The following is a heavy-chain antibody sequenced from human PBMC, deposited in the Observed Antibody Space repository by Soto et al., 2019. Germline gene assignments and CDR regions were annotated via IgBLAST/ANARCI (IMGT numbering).Heavy chain of an antibody. D-gene: IGHD5-18*01. CDR2: IYYSGST. CDR1: GVSISSGHDY. V-gene: IGHV4-39*01. Sequence: QLQLQESGPGLVKPSETLSLTCTVSGVSISSGHDYWGWIRRPPGKGLEWIGSIYYSGSTYYNPSLKSRVTISADTSKNQFSLRLSSVTAADTAVYYCARVSGTYSSFLDYWGQGTLVTISS. CDR3: ARVSGTYSSFLDY. J-gene: IGHJ4*02.